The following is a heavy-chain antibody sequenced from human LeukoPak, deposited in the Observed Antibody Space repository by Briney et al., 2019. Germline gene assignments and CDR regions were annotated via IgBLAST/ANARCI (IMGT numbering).Heavy chain of an antibody. CDR1: GFTFGSHA. J-gene: IGHJ4*02. Sequence: GGSLRLTCEASGFTFGSHAMYWVRQAPGKGLEWVAGIFGSGGSPHYADPVKGRFTISRDNSRNTVYLQINSLRAEDTAVYYCGKTTVGYSSGQKPAWPVDYWGQGTLVTVSS. D-gene: IGHD5-18*01. CDR3: GKTTVGYSSGQKPAWPVDY. V-gene: IGHV3-23*01. CDR2: IFGSGGSP.